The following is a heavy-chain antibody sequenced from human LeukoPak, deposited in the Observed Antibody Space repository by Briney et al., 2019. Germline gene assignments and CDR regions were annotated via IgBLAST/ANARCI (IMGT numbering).Heavy chain of an antibody. CDR3: ARVDTAMVADY. D-gene: IGHD5-18*01. CDR1: GGTFSSYA. V-gene: IGHV1-69*05. Sequence: GASVKVSCKASGGTFSSYAISWVRQAPGQGLEWMGGIIPIFGTANYAQKLQGRVTMTTDTSTSTAYMELRSLRSDDTAVYYCARVDTAMVADYWGQGTLVTVSS. J-gene: IGHJ4*02. CDR2: IIPIFGTA.